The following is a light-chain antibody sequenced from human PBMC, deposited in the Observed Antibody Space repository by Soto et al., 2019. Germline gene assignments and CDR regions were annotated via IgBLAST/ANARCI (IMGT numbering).Light chain of an antibody. CDR2: DVN. J-gene: IGLJ3*02. CDR3: CSHAADRVM. V-gene: IGLV2-23*02. Sequence: QSALTQPASVSGSPGQSITISCTRATSDIGNYDLVSWYQQHPGKTPKLVIYDVNKRPSGVSSRFSGSKSGNSASLTISGLQAEDEADYYCCSHAADRVMFGGGTKLTVL. CDR1: TSDIGNYDL.